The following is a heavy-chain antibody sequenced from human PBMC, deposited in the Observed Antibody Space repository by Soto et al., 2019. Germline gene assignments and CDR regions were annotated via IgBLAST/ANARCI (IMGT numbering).Heavy chain of an antibody. J-gene: IGHJ4*02. CDR3: ARRGRYLYYFDY. CDR1: GSTFTGYY. V-gene: IGHV1-2*02. Sequence: ASVKVSCTASGSTFTGYYMHWVRQAPGQGLEWMGWINPNSGGTNYAQKFQGRVTMTRDTSISTAYMELSRLRSDDTAVYYCARRGRYLYYFDYWGQGTLVTVSS. CDR2: INPNSGGT. D-gene: IGHD3-16*02.